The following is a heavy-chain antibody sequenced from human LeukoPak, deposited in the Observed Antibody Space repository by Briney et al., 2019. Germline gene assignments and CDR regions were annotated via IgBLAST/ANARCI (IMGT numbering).Heavy chain of an antibody. CDR2: IYYSGNT. CDR1: GGSISSGGYY. Sequence: SETLSLTCTVSGGSISSGGYYWSWIRQHPGKGREWIGYIYYSGNTYYNPSLKSRVTISVDTSKNQFSLKLSSVTAADSAFYYCARDIAGRGYFDYWGQGTLVTVSS. CDR3: ARDIAGRGYFDY. D-gene: IGHD2-15*01. V-gene: IGHV4-31*03. J-gene: IGHJ4*02.